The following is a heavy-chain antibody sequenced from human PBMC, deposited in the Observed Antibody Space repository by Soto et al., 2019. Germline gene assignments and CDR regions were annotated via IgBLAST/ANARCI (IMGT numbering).Heavy chain of an antibody. CDR2: IYYSGST. J-gene: IGHJ6*02. Sequence: SETLSLTCTVSGGSISSSSYYWGWIRQPPGKGLEWIGSIYYSGSTYYNPSLKSRVTISVDTSKNQFSLKLSSVTAADTAVYYCARQQQLVGPLDVWGEGTTVTVS. V-gene: IGHV4-39*01. CDR3: ARQQQLVGPLDV. D-gene: IGHD6-13*01. CDR1: GGSISSSSYY.